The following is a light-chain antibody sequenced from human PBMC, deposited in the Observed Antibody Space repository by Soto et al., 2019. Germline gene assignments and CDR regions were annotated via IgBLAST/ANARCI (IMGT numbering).Light chain of an antibody. CDR2: GAS. Sequence: EIQMTQSPSSLSASVGDRVTITCRASPGISNYLAWYQQKPGKVPKLLIYGASTLQSGVPSRLSGSGSGTDFTLIINSLQPEDVATYYCQKYGSAPWTFGQGTKVEIK. V-gene: IGKV1-27*01. J-gene: IGKJ1*01. CDR1: PGISNY. CDR3: QKYGSAPWT.